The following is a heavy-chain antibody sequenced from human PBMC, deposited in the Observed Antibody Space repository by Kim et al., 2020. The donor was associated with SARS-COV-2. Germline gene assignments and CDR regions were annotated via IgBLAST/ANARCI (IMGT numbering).Heavy chain of an antibody. J-gene: IGHJ4*02. CDR2: IYYSGST. V-gene: IGHV4-30-4*01. Sequence: SETLSLTCTVSGGSISSGDYYWSWIRQPPGKGLERIGYIYYSGSTYYNPSLKSRVTISVDTSKNQFSLKLSSVTVADTAVYYCAREVGGSYYGFDYWGQGTLVTVSS. CDR1: GGSISSGDYY. D-gene: IGHD1-26*01. CDR3: AREVGGSYYGFDY.